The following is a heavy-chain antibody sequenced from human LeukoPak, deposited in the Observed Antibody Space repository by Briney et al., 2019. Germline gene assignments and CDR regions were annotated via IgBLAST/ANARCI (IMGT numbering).Heavy chain of an antibody. Sequence: GGSLRLSCSASGFTVTHYAMHWVRQAPGKGLEYVSAVDANGRTTHYADSVKGRFTISRDDSKNTLYLHMSSLRPEDTAIYYCYCRDDLPAWGQGTLVTISS. D-gene: IGHD5-24*01. V-gene: IGHV3-64D*06. J-gene: IGHJ5*02. CDR2: VDANGRTT. CDR3: YCRDDLPA. CDR1: GFTVTHYA.